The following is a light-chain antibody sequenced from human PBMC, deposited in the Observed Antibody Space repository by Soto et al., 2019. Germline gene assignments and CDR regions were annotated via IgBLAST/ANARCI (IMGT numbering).Light chain of an antibody. CDR1: SGDVGGYDY. CDR3: NSYTSRSTQV. V-gene: IGLV2-14*01. Sequence: QSVLTQPASVSGSPGQSITISCTGTSGDVGGYDYVSWYQQSPGKAPKLIIYEVSKRPSGVTNRFSGSKSDNTASLTISGLQAEDEADYYCNSYTSRSTQVFGTGTKLTVL. J-gene: IGLJ1*01. CDR2: EVS.